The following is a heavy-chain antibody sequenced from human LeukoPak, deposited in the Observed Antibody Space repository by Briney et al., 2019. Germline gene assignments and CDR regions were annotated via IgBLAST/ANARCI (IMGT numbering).Heavy chain of an antibody. CDR1: GGSISSGDYY. CDR3: ARAPSGGEQQLASYYFDY. CDR2: IYYSGST. J-gene: IGHJ4*02. Sequence: SQTPSLTCTVSGGSISSGDYYWSWIRQPPGKGLEWIGYIYYSGSTYYNPSLKSRVTISVDTSKNQFSLKLSSVTAADTAVYYCARAPSGGEQQLASYYFDYWGQGTLVTVSS. D-gene: IGHD6-13*01. V-gene: IGHV4-30-4*01.